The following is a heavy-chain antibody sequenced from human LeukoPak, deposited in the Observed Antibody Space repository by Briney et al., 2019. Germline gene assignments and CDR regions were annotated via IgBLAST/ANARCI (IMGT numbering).Heavy chain of an antibody. CDR2: ISSSSSYI. J-gene: IGHJ4*02. D-gene: IGHD3-10*01. V-gene: IGHV3-21*01. CDR1: GFTFSSYS. CDR3: ARDYYGSVATFDY. Sequence: KSGGSLRLSCAASGFTFSSYSMNWVRQAPGKGLEWVSSISSSSSYIYYADSVKGRFTISRDNAKNSLYLQMNGLRAEDTAVYYCARDYYGSVATFDYWGQGNLVTVSS.